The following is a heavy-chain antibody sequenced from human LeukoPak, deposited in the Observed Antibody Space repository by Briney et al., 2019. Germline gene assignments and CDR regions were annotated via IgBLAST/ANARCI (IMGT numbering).Heavy chain of an antibody. D-gene: IGHD3-22*01. CDR1: GVSISSGDYY. CDR3: ARVTYYYDRHFDY. CDR2: IYYSGST. J-gene: IGHJ4*02. V-gene: IGHV4-61*08. Sequence: PSETLSLTCIVSGVSISSGDYYWSWIRQPPGKGLEWIGYIYYSGSTNYNPSLKSRVAISVDTSKNQFSLKLSSVTAADTAVYYCARVTYYYDRHFDYWGQGTLVTVSS.